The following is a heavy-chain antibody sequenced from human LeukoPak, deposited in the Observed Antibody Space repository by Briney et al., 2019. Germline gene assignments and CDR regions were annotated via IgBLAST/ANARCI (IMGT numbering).Heavy chain of an antibody. CDR1: GGTFSSYA. CDR3: ARDHPDYYDSTGYYGWYFDL. CDR2: IIPIFGIA. J-gene: IGHJ2*01. D-gene: IGHD3-22*01. Sequence: GASVKVSCKASGGTFSSYAISWVRQAPGQGLEWMGRIIPIFGIANYAQKFQGRVTITADKSTSTAYMELSSLRTKDTGVYYCARDHPDYYDSTGYYGWYFDLWGRGTLVTVSS. V-gene: IGHV1-69*04.